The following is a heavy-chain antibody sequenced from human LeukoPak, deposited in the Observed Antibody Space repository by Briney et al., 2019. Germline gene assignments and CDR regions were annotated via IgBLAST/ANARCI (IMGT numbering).Heavy chain of an antibody. D-gene: IGHD5-18*01. J-gene: IGHJ4*02. Sequence: PGGSLRLSCAASGFTFSSYTMNWVRQAPGKGLEWVSYISPSSSAIYYAESVKGRFTISRDNAKNSLYLQMNSLRAEDSAVYYCARGGYHAYYLDYWGQGSLVTVSS. CDR2: ISPSSSAI. V-gene: IGHV3-48*04. CDR1: GFTFSSYT. CDR3: ARGGYHAYYLDY.